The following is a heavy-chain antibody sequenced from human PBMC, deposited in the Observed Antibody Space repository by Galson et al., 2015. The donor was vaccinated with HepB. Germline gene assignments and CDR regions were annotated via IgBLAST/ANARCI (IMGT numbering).Heavy chain of an antibody. CDR3: ARDIQYPYYYYYYMDV. CDR2: IYTSGST. Sequence: SETLSLTCTVSGGSISSYYWSWIRQPAGKGLEWIGRIYTSGSTNYNPSLKSRVTMSVDTSKNQFSLKLSSVTAADTAVYYCARDIQYPYYYYYYMDVWGKGTTVTVSS. V-gene: IGHV4-4*07. J-gene: IGHJ6*03. CDR1: GGSISSYY. D-gene: IGHD4-11*01.